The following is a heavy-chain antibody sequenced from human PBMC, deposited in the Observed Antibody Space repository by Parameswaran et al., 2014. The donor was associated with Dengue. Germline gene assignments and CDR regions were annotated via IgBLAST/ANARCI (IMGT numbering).Heavy chain of an antibody. V-gene: IGHV3-21*01. CDR2: ISGDSSYI. J-gene: IGHJ4*02. D-gene: IGHD5-12*01. Sequence: VRQAPGKGLEWVSSISGDSSYIYYADSVKGRFTISRDNAKNSLYLQTNSLRADDTAMYYCVRDNLGSPRGFWGQGTLVTVSS. CDR3: VRDNLGSPRGF.